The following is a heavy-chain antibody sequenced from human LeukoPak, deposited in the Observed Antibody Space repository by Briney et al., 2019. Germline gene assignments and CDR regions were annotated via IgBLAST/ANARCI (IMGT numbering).Heavy chain of an antibody. CDR2: ISAYNGNT. CDR1: GYTFTSYG. Sequence: GASVKVSCKASGYTFTSYGISWVRQAPGQGLEWMGWISAYNGNTNYAQKPQGRVTMTTDTSTSTAYMELRSLRSDDTAVYYCARVESSWGLTTVVTPGDYWGQGTLVTVSS. J-gene: IGHJ4*02. V-gene: IGHV1-18*01. D-gene: IGHD4-23*01. CDR3: ARVESSWGLTTVVTPGDY.